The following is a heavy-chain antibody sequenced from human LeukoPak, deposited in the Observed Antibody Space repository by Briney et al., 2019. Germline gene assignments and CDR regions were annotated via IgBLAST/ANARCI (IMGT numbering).Heavy chain of an antibody. J-gene: IGHJ4*02. CDR1: GYSYSNYA. CDR2: MSAFSGYT. Sequence: GASVKVSCKASGYSYSNYAISWVRQAPGQGLEWMGWMSAFSGYTKYAQKLQGRVTMTTDTSTSTAYMELRSLRSDDTAVYYCARGSWGVYYFDYWGQGTLVTVSS. V-gene: IGHV1-18*01. D-gene: IGHD1-26*01. CDR3: ARGSWGVYYFDY.